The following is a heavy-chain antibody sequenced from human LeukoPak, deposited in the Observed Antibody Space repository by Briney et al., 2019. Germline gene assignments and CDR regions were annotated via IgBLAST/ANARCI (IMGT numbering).Heavy chain of an antibody. J-gene: IGHJ5*01. V-gene: IGHV3-23*01. Sequence: GGSLRLSCAASGFTFSSYAMSWVRQAPGKGLEWVSSISDSGGSTHFAVYVQGRFTISRDNSKNTLYLQMNSLRAEDTAPYYCAKGMFYYASGSSDCWGHGILVSVSS. CDR2: ISDSGGST. CDR1: GFTFSSYA. D-gene: IGHD3-10*01. CDR3: AKGMFYYASGSSDC.